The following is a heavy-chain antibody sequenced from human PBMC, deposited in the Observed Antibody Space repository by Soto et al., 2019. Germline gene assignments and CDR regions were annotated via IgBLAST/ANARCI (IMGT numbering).Heavy chain of an antibody. Sequence: KSSETLSLTCTVSGGSISSYYWSWIRQPPGKGLEWIGYIYYSGSTNYNPSLKSRVTISVDTSKSQFSLKLSSVTAADTAVYYCARVYDFWSGYYTNWFDPWGQGTLVTVSS. D-gene: IGHD3-3*01. V-gene: IGHV4-59*01. CDR1: GGSISSYY. CDR2: IYYSGST. J-gene: IGHJ5*02. CDR3: ARVYDFWSGYYTNWFDP.